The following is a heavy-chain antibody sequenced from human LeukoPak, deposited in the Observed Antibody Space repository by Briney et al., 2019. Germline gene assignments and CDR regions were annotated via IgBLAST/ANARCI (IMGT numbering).Heavy chain of an antibody. CDR2: IHGTGTT. CDR3: ARSGQIITDYFAY. V-gene: IGHV4-61*02. Sequence: SETLSLTCTVSGASISSGSYYWTWIRQSAGKGLEFIGRIHGTGTTNLNPSLQSRVTISLDTSKNQFSLNLNSVTAADAAVYFCARSGQIITDYFAYWGQGSLVTVSS. D-gene: IGHD3-22*01. J-gene: IGHJ4*02. CDR1: GASISSGSYY.